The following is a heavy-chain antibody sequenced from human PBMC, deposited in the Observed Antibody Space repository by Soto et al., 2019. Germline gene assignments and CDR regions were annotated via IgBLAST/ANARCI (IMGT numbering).Heavy chain of an antibody. D-gene: IGHD3-16*01. CDR3: GKDIIRGGMDV. V-gene: IGHV3-9*01. CDR1: GFNLKDFA. CDR2: IMWDSGRI. J-gene: IGHJ6*02. Sequence: EVQLVESGGDLVQPGRSLRLSCAASGFNLKDFAMHWVRQAPGKGLEWVAGIMWDSGRIGYADSVRGRFTIFRDNAKNPLYLQMNRFRLGGTASFYFGKDIIRGGMDVWGQGTTVTVTS.